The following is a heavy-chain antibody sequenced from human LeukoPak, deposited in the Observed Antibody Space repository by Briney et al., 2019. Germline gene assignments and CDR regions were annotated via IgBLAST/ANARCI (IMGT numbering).Heavy chain of an antibody. J-gene: IGHJ4*02. CDR3: ARGLGRGSSWPYYFDY. V-gene: IGHV1-2*04. D-gene: IGHD6-13*01. CDR2: INPNSGGT. CDR1: GYTFTGYY. Sequence: ASVKVSCKASGYTFTGYYMHWVRQAPGQGLEWMGWINPNSGGTNYAQKFQGWVTMTRDTSISTAYMELSRLRSDDTAVYYCARGLGRGSSWPYYFDYWGQGTLVTVSS.